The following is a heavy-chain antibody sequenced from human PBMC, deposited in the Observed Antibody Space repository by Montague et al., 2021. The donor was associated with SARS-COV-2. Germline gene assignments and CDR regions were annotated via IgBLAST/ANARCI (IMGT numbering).Heavy chain of an antibody. CDR3: ASDYYGSGSLGYYYYGMDV. V-gene: IGHV4-59*01. CDR1: GGSISSYY. CDR2: IYYSGST. D-gene: IGHD3-10*01. Sequence: SETLSLTCTVSGGSISSYYWSWIRQPPGKGLEWIGYIYYSGSTNYNPSLKSRVTISVDTSKNQFSLKLSSVTAADTAVYYCASDYYGSGSLGYYYYGMDVWGQETTVTVYS. J-gene: IGHJ6*02.